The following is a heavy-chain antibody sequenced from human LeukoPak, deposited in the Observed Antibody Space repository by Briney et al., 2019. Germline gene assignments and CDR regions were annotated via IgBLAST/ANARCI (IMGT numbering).Heavy chain of an antibody. CDR1: GFTFSNYG. CDR2: IRYDGSNK. J-gene: IGHJ6*03. CDR3: ARAVAAANFYYYMDV. D-gene: IGHD6-13*01. V-gene: IGHV3-30*02. Sequence: GGSLRLSCAASGFTFSNYGMHWVRQAPGKGLEWVAFIRYDGSNKYYADSVKGRFTISRDNSKNTLYLQMNSLRAEDTAVHYCARAVAAANFYYYMDVWGKGTTVTVSS.